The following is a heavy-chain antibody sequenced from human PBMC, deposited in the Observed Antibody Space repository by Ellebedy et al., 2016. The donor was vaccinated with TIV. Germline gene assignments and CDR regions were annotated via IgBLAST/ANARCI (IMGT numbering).Heavy chain of an antibody. J-gene: IGHJ3*02. Sequence: GESLKISCKGSGYSFTSYWISWVRQMPGKGLEWMGRIDPSDSYTNYSPSFQGHVTIPADKSISPAYLQWSSLKASDTGMYYCTSLTMVRGVQRRTDAFDIWGQGTMVTVSS. V-gene: IGHV5-10-1*01. CDR1: GYSFTSYW. CDR2: IDPSDSYT. D-gene: IGHD3-10*01. CDR3: TSLTMVRGVQRRTDAFDI.